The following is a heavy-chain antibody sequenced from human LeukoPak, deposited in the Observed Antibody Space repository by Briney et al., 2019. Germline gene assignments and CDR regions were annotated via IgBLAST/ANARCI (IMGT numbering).Heavy chain of an antibody. V-gene: IGHV4-34*01. CDR3: ARLRVAVAGPVAGYYMDV. J-gene: IGHJ6*03. Sequence: SETLSLTCAVYGGSFSGYYWSWIRQPPGKGLEWIGEINHSGSTNYNPSLKSRVTISVDTSKNQFSLKLSSVTAADTAVYYCARLRVAVAGPVAGYYMDVWGKGTTVTISS. CDR1: GGSFSGYY. CDR2: INHSGST. D-gene: IGHD6-19*01.